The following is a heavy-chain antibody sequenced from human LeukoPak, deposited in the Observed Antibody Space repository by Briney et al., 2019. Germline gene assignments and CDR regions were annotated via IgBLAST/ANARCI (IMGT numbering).Heavy chain of an antibody. CDR3: ARESGRDGYNSQLFDY. CDR1: GFTFSDYY. CDR2: ISSSSSYT. J-gene: IGHJ4*02. D-gene: IGHD5-24*01. Sequence: PGGSLRLSCAASGFTFSDYYMSWIRQAPGKGLEWVSYISSSSSYTNYADSVKGRFTISRDNSKNTLYLQMNSLRAEDTAVYYCARESGRDGYNSQLFDYWGQGTLVTVSS. V-gene: IGHV3-11*06.